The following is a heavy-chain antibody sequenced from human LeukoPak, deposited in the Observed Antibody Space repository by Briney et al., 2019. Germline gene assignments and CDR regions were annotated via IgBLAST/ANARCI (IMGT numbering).Heavy chain of an antibody. V-gene: IGHV1-2*02. CDR3: ARDKSGSSGWYSYFDY. CDR1: GYTFTGYY. CDR2: INPNSGGT. Sequence: ASVKVSCKASGYTFTGYYMHWVRQAPGQGLEWMGWINPNSGGTNYAQKFQGRVTMTRDTSISTVYMELSRLRSDDTAVYYCARDKSGSSGWYSYFDYWGQGTLVTVSS. D-gene: IGHD6-19*01. J-gene: IGHJ4*02.